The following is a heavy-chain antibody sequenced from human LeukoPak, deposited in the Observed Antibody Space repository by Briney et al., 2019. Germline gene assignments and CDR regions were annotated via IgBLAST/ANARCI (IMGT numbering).Heavy chain of an antibody. CDR3: ARGGSSWNNWFDP. Sequence: SETLSLTCTVSGGSIDSYYWSWIRQPAGKGLEWIGRIYSSGSTNYNPSLKSRVIMSVDTSKNQFSLKLSSMTAADTAVYYCARGGSSWNNWFDPWGQGTLVTVSS. D-gene: IGHD6-13*01. CDR1: GGSIDSYY. V-gene: IGHV4-4*07. J-gene: IGHJ5*02. CDR2: IYSSGST.